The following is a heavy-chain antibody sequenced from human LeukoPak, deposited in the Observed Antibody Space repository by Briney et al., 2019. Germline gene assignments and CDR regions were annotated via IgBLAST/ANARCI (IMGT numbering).Heavy chain of an antibody. CDR1: GGSISSSSYY. Sequence: SETLSPTCTVSGGSISSSSYYWGWIRQPPGKGLEWIGSIYYSGTTYYNPSLKSRVTISGDTSKNQFSLKLSSVTAADTALYYCARVYSSSWDFDYWGQGTLVTVSS. D-gene: IGHD6-13*01. J-gene: IGHJ4*02. CDR3: ARVYSSSWDFDY. V-gene: IGHV4-39*07. CDR2: IYYSGTT.